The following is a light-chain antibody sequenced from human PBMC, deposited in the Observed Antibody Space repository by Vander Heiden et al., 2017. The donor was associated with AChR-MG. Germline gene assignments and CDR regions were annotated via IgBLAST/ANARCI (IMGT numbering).Light chain of an antibody. V-gene: IGLV1-44*01. J-gene: IGLJ3*02. CDR1: SSNIGSNN. CDR2: SNY. CDR3: AAWDGSLNGFWV. Sequence: QSVLTQPPSASGTPGQRVPIPCSGSSSNIGSNNGNWYRQFPGTAPKLLIHSNYLRPSGVPDRFSGSKSGTSASLVISGLQSEDEADYYCAAWDGSLNGFWVFGGGTKLTVL.